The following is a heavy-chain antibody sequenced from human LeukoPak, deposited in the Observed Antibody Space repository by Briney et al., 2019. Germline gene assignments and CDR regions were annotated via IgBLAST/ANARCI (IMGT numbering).Heavy chain of an antibody. CDR2: ISYDGSNK. Sequence: GGSLRLSCAASGFTFSSYAMHWVRQAPGKGLEWVAVISYDGSNKYYADSVKGRFTISRDNSKNTLYLQMDSLRADDTAVYYCARAITVAAPLGGYWGQGTLVTVSS. CDR1: GFTFSSYA. D-gene: IGHD6-19*01. CDR3: ARAITVAAPLGGY. V-gene: IGHV3-30-3*01. J-gene: IGHJ4*02.